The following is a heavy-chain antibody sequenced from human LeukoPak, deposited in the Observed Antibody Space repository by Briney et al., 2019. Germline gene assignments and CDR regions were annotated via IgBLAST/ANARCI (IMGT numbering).Heavy chain of an antibody. CDR1: GFTFSGYA. V-gene: IGHV3-30*02. J-gene: IGHJ4*02. CDR2: MRYDGSTQ. CDR3: SKGQALGSFYTDY. Sequence: PGGPLRLSRAPSGFTFSGYAMHWGRQAPGKGLEWVAFMRYDGSTQYYADHVKGRFTISRDNSRNTLYLQMNSLRPEDTAVYISSKGQALGSFYTDYWGQGTLVTVSS. D-gene: IGHD3-10*01.